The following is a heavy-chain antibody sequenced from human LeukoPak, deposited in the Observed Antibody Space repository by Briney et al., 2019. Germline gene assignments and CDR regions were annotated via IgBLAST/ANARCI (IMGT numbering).Heavy chain of an antibody. CDR1: GFTFSSYA. CDR3: AKERVRCSSTSCYPDAFDI. Sequence: GGSLRLSCAASGFTFSSYAMSWVRLAPGKGLEWVSAISGNGGSAYYTDSVTDSVKGRFTISRDNSKNTLYLQMDSLRAEDTAIYFCAKERVRCSSTSCYPDAFDIGGQGTMVTVS. CDR2: ISGNGGSA. J-gene: IGHJ3*02. D-gene: IGHD2-2*01. V-gene: IGHV3-23*01.